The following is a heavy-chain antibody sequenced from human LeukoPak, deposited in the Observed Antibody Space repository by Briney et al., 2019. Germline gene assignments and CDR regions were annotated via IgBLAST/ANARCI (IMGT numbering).Heavy chain of an antibody. J-gene: IGHJ3*02. Sequence: GGSLRLSCAASGFTFSSYAMSWVRQAPGKGLEWVSAISGSGGSTYYADSVKGRFTISRDNSKNTLYLQMNSLRAEDTAVYYCAKVRYYDFWSGYYSDACDIWGQGTMVTVSS. V-gene: IGHV3-23*01. CDR3: AKVRYYDFWSGYYSDACDI. CDR2: ISGSGGST. CDR1: GFTFSSYA. D-gene: IGHD3-3*01.